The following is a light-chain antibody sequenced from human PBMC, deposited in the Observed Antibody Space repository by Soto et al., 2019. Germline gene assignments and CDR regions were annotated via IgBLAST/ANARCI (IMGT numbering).Light chain of an antibody. J-gene: IGKJ3*01. CDR3: QQRSSWPFT. V-gene: IGKV3-11*01. CDR1: QNINSY. CDR2: ATS. Sequence: EIVLTQSPATLSLSPGERATLSCRASQNINSYLAWYQQKPGQAPRLLIYATSNRATGIPARFSGSGSGTDFTLSISSLAHEDFAVYYCQQRSSWPFTFGPGTKVDIK.